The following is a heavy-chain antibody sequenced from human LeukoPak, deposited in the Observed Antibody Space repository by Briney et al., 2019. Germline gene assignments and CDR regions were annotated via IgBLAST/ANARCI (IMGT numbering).Heavy chain of an antibody. CDR1: GGSISSYY. CDR3: ARGSSRDGYNANRLFDY. CDR2: IYYSGST. Sequence: SETLSLTCTVSGGSISSYYWSWIRQPPGKGLEWIGYIYYSGSTNYNPSLKSRVTISVDTSKNQFPLKLSSVTAADTAVYYCARGSSRDGYNANRLFDYWGQGTLVTVSS. D-gene: IGHD5-12*01. V-gene: IGHV4-59*08. J-gene: IGHJ4*02.